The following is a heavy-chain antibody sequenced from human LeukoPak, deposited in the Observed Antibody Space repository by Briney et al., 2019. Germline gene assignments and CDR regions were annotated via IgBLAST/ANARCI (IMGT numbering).Heavy chain of an antibody. J-gene: IGHJ6*03. V-gene: IGHV4-61*02. CDR1: GGSISSGSYY. Sequence: PSETLSLTCTVSGGSISSGSYYWSWIRQPAGKGLEWIGRIYTSGSTYYTPSLKSRVTISVDRSKNQFSLKLSSVTAADTAVYYCAKTGITGATFYYYMDVWGKGTTVTVSS. D-gene: IGHD1-7*01. CDR3: AKTGITGATFYYYMDV. CDR2: IYTSGST.